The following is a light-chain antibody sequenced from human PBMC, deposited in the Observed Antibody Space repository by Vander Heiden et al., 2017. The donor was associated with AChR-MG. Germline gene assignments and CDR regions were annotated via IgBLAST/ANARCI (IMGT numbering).Light chain of an antibody. J-gene: IGKJ4*01. CDR3: QQYKDYSPLT. V-gene: IGKV1-5*03. CDR1: QSISTW. CDR2: KAS. Sequence: DIQMTQSPSTLSASVGDRVSITCRASQSISTWLAWYQQKPGKAPKLLLYKASTLGSGVPSRFSGSGSGTEFTLTISSLQPDDFATYYCQQYKDYSPLTFGGGTKVEIK.